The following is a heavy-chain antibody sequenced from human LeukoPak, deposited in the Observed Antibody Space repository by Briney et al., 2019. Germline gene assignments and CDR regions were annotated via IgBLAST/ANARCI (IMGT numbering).Heavy chain of an antibody. CDR1: GYSFTSYW. D-gene: IGHD6-13*01. J-gene: IGHJ3*02. Sequence: RESLKISCKGSGYSFTSYWIGWVRQMPGKGLEWMGIIYPGDSDTRYSPSFQGQVTISADKSISTAYLQWSSLKASDTAMYYCAIYSSSWYDAFDIWGQGTMVTVSS. V-gene: IGHV5-51*01. CDR3: AIYSSSWYDAFDI. CDR2: IYPGDSDT.